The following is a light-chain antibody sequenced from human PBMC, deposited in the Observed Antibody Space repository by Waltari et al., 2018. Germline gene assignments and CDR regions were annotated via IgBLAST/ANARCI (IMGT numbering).Light chain of an antibody. CDR1: SSDVGGYNL. J-gene: IGLJ3*02. V-gene: IGLV2-14*01. CDR2: EVS. Sequence: QSALTQPASVSGSPGPSITISCTGTSSDVGGYNLGPWHQQHPGKAPQRLIYEVSNRPSGVSNRFSGSKSGNTASLTISGLQAEDEADYYCTSYITTRGDWVFGGGTKLTVL. CDR3: TSYITTRGDWV.